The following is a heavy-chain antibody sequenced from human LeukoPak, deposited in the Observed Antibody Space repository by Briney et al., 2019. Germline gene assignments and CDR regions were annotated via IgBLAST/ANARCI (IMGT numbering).Heavy chain of an antibody. D-gene: IGHD6-19*01. J-gene: IGHJ4*02. Sequence: GGPLRLSCAASGFTVSSNYMSWVRQAPGKGLEWVSVIYSGGSTYYAESVKGRFTISRDNSKNTLYLQMNSLRAEDTAVYYCAKDAEWLVKVPYYFDYWGQGTLVTVSS. CDR3: AKDAEWLVKVPYYFDY. CDR2: IYSGGST. V-gene: IGHV3-53*01. CDR1: GFTVSSNY.